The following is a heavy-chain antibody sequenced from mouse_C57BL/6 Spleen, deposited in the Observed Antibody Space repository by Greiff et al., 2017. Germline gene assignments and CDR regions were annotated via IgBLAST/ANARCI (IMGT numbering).Heavy chain of an antibody. CDR1: GYTFTDYY. CDR2: IYPGSGNT. V-gene: IGHV1-76*01. D-gene: IGHD1-1*01. J-gene: IGHJ3*01. Sequence: VQLQQSGAELVRPGASVKLSCKASGYTFTDYYINWVKQRPGQGLEWIARIYPGSGNTYYNEKFKGKATLTAEKSSSTAYMQLSSLTSEYSAVYCCARATVVAPGFAYWGQGTLVTVSA. CDR3: ARATVVAPGFAY.